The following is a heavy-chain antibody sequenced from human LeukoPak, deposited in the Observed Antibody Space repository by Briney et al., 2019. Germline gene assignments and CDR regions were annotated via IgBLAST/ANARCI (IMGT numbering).Heavy chain of an antibody. Sequence: GGSLRLSCAGSGFSVSNYYMNWVRQAPGKGLEWVSLIRDSGATFYADSVKGRFTISRDNSKNTIYLQMNRLRVEDTTVYFCARDRAVTQVWVEFDSWGQGTQVTVSS. V-gene: IGHV3-66*03. D-gene: IGHD3-16*01. CDR2: IRDSGAT. J-gene: IGHJ5*01. CDR3: ARDRAVTQVWVEFDS. CDR1: GFSVSNYY.